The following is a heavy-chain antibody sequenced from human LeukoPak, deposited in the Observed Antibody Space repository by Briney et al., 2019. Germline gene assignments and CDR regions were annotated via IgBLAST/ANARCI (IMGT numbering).Heavy chain of an antibody. V-gene: IGHV4-59*12. CDR1: GASISDYY. J-gene: IGHJ4*02. CDR3: ARSGNVGATDY. Sequence: SETLSLTCTVSGASISDYYWSWIRQPPGKGLEWIGYVYYSGSTNYNPSLKSRVTISVDTSKNQFSLKLSSVTAADTAVYYCARSGNVGATDYWGQGTLVTVSS. D-gene: IGHD1-26*01. CDR2: VYYSGST.